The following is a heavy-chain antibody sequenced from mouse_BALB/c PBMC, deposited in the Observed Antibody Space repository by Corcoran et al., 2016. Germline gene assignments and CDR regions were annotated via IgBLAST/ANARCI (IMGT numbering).Heavy chain of an antibody. CDR3: ASDPSWFAY. Sequence: QIQLVQSGPELKKPGETVKISCKASGYTFTNYGMNWVKQAPGKGLKWMGWINTYTGEPTYADDFKGRFAFSLETSASTAHLQINNLKNEDTATYFCASDPSWFAYWGQGTLVTVSA. J-gene: IGHJ3*01. V-gene: IGHV9-3-1*01. CDR2: INTYTGEP. CDR1: GYTFTNYG.